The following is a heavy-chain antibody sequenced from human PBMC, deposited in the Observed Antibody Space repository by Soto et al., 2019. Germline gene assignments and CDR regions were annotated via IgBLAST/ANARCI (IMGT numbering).Heavy chain of an antibody. CDR2: IYPGDSDT. D-gene: IGHD3-10*01. J-gene: IGHJ3*02. CDR3: ATSGKLEGEKVYDAFDI. Sequence: GESLKISCKGSGYSFTSYWIGWVRQMPGKGLEWMGIIYPGDSDTRYSPSFQGQVTISADKSISTAYLQWSSLKASDTAMYYCATSGKLEGEKVYDAFDIWGRGTMVTVSS. V-gene: IGHV5-51*01. CDR1: GYSFTSYW.